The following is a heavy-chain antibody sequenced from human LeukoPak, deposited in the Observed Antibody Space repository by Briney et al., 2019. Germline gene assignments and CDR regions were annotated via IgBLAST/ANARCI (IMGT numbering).Heavy chain of an antibody. V-gene: IGHV3-53*01. CDR2: IFSGGGR. J-gene: IGHJ5*02. CDR1: GFTVSSNY. CDR3: ARDTGQYAPGTPGFTRFDP. Sequence: GGSLRLSCAASGFTVSSNYMSWVRQAPGKGLDWVSVIFSGGGRNYADSVKGRFTISRDNSKNTLYLQMNSLRAEDTAVYYCARDTGQYAPGTPGFTRFDPWGQGTLVTVSS. D-gene: IGHD3-10*01.